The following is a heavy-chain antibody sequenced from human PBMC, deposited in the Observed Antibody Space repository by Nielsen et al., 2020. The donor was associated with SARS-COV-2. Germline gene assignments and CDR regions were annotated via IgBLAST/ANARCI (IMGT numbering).Heavy chain of an antibody. Sequence: GSLRLSCAVYGGSFSGYYWSWIRQPPGKGLEWIGEINHSGSTNYNPSLKSRVTISVDTSKNQFSLKLSSVTAADTAVYYCARKGLLGYCSSTSCHGEYYYYGMDVWGQGTTVTVSS. D-gene: IGHD2-2*01. J-gene: IGHJ6*02. CDR2: INHSGST. V-gene: IGHV4-34*01. CDR1: GGSFSGYY. CDR3: ARKGLLGYCSSTSCHGEYYYYGMDV.